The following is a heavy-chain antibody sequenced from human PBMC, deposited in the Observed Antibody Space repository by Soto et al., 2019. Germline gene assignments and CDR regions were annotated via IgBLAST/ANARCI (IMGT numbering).Heavy chain of an antibody. CDR2: INHSGST. CDR3: AGATRDSSGYYPYYYYYYGMDV. Sequence: SETLSLTCAVYGGSFSGYYWSWIRQPPGKGLEWIGEINHSGSTNYNPSLKSRVTISVDTPKNQFSLELSSVTAADTAVYYCAGATRDSSGYYPYYYYYYGMDVWGQGTTVTVSS. J-gene: IGHJ6*02. V-gene: IGHV4-34*01. CDR1: GGSFSGYY. D-gene: IGHD3-22*01.